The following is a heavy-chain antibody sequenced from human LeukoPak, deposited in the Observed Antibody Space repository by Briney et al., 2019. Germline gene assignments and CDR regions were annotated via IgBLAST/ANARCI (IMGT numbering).Heavy chain of an antibody. D-gene: IGHD3-22*01. V-gene: IGHV4-39*07. CDR3: ARVGYDTKPPLYYYYYMDV. J-gene: IGHJ6*03. CDR2: IYYSGST. CDR1: GGSISSSSYY. Sequence: SETLSLTCTVSGGSISSSSYYWGWIRQPPGKGLEWIGSIYYSGSTYYNPSLKSRVTISVDTSKNQFSLKLSSVTAADTAVYYCARVGYDTKPPLYYYYYMDVWGKGTTVTISS.